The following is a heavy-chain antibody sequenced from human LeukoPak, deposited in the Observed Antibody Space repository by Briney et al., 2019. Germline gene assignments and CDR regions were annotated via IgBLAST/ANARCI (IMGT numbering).Heavy chain of an antibody. V-gene: IGHV1-8*01. CDR2: MNPNSGNT. CDR3: ARTGPRYYDFWSGPRGSPHYMDV. Sequence: ASVKVSCKASGYTFTSYDINWGRQATGQGLEWMGWMNPNSGNTGYAQKFQGRVTMTRNTSISTAYMELSSLRSEDTAVYYCARTGPRYYDFWSGPRGSPHYMDVWGKGTTVTVSS. D-gene: IGHD3-3*01. CDR1: GYTFTSYD. J-gene: IGHJ6*03.